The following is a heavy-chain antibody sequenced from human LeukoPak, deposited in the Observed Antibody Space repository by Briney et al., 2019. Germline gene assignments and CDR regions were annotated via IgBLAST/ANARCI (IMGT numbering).Heavy chain of an antibody. CDR2: IYYSGST. V-gene: IGHV4-59*11. D-gene: IGHD5-18*01. CDR1: GGSISSHY. Sequence: SETLSLTCTVSGGSISSHYCRWIRQPPGKGLEWIGYIYYSGSTNYNPSLKSRVTISVDTSKDQFSLKLTSVTAADTAVYYCASSPGDTAAFDIWGQGTMVTVSS. CDR3: ASSPGDTAAFDI. J-gene: IGHJ3*02.